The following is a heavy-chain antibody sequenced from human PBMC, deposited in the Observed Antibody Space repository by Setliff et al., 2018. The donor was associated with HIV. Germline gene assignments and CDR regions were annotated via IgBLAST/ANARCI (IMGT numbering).Heavy chain of an antibody. CDR3: ARLPGINSWPCDY. CDR1: YGSISGHY. V-gene: IGHV4-59*11. D-gene: IGHD6-13*01. CDR2: IHHSGGT. Sequence: SETLSLTCTVSYGSISGHYWTWIRQPPRKGLEWIGYIHHSGGTQYNPSLMSRHTMSVDSCKNQYSLSLSSVTAADTAAYYCARLPGINSWPCDYWARGTLVTVSS. J-gene: IGHJ4*02.